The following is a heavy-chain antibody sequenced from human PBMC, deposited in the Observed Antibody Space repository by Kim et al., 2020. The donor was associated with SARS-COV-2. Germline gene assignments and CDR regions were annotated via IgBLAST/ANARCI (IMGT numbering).Heavy chain of an antibody. CDR3: ARVRYSAYEAAMDV. J-gene: IGHJ6*02. Sequence: GGSLRLSCAASGFNLDDYAMSWVRQAPGKGLEWVSGINWNGGSTGYADSVKGRFTISRDTAKNSLYLQMNSLRADDTALYHCARVRYSAYEAAMDVWGQGTTVTVSS. CDR1: GFNLDDYA. CDR2: INWNGGST. V-gene: IGHV3-20*01. D-gene: IGHD5-12*01.